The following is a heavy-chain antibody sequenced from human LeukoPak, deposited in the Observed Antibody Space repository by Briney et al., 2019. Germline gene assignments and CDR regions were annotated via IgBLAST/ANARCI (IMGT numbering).Heavy chain of an antibody. Sequence: PGGSLRLSCAASGFTFKTYYMSWVRQAPGKGLEWVANINQDGSEKNYVDSVKGRFTISRDSAKNSLYLQMNSLRAEDTAVYYCARVTSGSSYRPFDYWGQGTLVTVSS. CDR2: INQDGSEK. D-gene: IGHD3-10*01. CDR3: ARVTSGSSYRPFDY. V-gene: IGHV3-7*01. J-gene: IGHJ4*02. CDR1: GFTFKTYY.